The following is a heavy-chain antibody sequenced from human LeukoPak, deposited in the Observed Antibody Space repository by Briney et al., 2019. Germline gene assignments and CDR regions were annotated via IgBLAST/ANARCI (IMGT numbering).Heavy chain of an antibody. CDR3: ASSIGAHWFDF. D-gene: IGHD3-9*01. Sequence: PSETLSLTCTVSGGSIDSHPWNWIRQTPGQGLEWIGYVSASGITNYNPSLQSRVTMSVDTSKNQFSLKVRSVTTADTAVYLCASSIGAHWFDFWAQGTLVSVSS. CDR1: GGSIDSHP. V-gene: IGHV4-59*11. J-gene: IGHJ4*02. CDR2: VSASGIT.